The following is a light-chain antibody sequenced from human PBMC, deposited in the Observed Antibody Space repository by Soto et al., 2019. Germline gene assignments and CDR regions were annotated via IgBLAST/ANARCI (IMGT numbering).Light chain of an antibody. V-gene: IGLV1-40*01. Sequence: QSVLTQPPSVSGAPGQIVTISCTGSSSNIGAGSDVHWYQQSPGRVPKLLVYGNKHRPSGVPDRFSASKSGTSASLAITGLQADDEGDYYCQSYDNNLRGVLFGGGTKLTVL. CDR1: SSNIGAGSD. CDR3: QSYDNNLRGVL. CDR2: GNK. J-gene: IGLJ2*01.